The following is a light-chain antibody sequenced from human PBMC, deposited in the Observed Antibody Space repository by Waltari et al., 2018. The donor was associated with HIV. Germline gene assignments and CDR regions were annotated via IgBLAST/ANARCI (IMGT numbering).Light chain of an antibody. J-gene: IGKJ1*01. CDR1: QTVGSF. CDR2: DAS. V-gene: IGKV3-11*01. CDR3: QQRTNWLWT. Sequence: VLTQSPATLSLSPGERPTLSCMASQTVGSFLAWYQQRPGQAPRLLIYDASNRATDIPGRFSGSGSGTDFTLTISSLEPEDFAVYYCQQRTNWLWTFGQGTMVEIK.